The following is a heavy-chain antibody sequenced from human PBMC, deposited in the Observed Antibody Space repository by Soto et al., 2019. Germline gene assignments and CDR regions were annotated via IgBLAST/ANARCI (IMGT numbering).Heavy chain of an antibody. J-gene: IGHJ3*01. CDR3: ARARLRAVYAFDF. D-gene: IGHD4-17*01. V-gene: IGHV4-31*03. CDR1: VVSITSGAYY. Sequence: SETLSLTCTLSVVSITSGAYYWTWVRQHPGKGLEWIGYIYYNGNTYFSPSLKSRLTISIDTSKNQFSLKLSSVTAADTAMHYCARARLRAVYAFDFWGQGTMVTVSS. CDR2: IYYNGNT.